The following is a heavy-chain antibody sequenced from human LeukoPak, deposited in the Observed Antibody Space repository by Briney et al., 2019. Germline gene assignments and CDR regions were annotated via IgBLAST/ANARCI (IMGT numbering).Heavy chain of an antibody. Sequence: PGGSLRLSCAAPGFTFSTYAMSWVRQAPGKGLEWVSAISGSGGSTYYADSVKGRFTISRDNSKNTLYLQMNSLRAEDTAVYYCAKGYYYDSSGYYNYWGQGTLVTVSS. D-gene: IGHD3-22*01. CDR3: AKGYYYDSSGYYNY. J-gene: IGHJ4*02. CDR2: ISGSGGST. V-gene: IGHV3-23*01. CDR1: GFTFSTYA.